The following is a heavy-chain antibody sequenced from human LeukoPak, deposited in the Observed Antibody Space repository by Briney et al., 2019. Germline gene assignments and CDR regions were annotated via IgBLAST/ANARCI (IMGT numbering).Heavy chain of an antibody. CDR3: AAEDNGQWLVHGT. CDR2: IVVGSGNT. D-gene: IGHD6-19*01. Sequence: SVKVSCKASGFTFTSSAMQWVRQARGQRLEWIGWIVVGSGNTNYAQKFQERVTITRDMSTSTAYMELSSLRSEDTAVYYCAAEDNGQWLVHGTWGQGTLVTVSS. CDR1: GFTFTSSA. J-gene: IGHJ4*02. V-gene: IGHV1-58*02.